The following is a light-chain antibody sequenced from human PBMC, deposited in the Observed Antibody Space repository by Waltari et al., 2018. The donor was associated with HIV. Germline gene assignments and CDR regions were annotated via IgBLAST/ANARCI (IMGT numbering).Light chain of an antibody. V-gene: IGLV1-44*01. CDR3: ATWDDSLNGWV. Sequence: QSVLTQPPSASGTPGQRVTISCSGSSSNIGSNTVSWYHQVPGTAPKVLIYSNDDRPSGVPDRFPGSKSGTSASLAISGLQSEDEADYYCATWDDSLNGWVFGGGTKVTVL. J-gene: IGLJ3*02. CDR2: SND. CDR1: SSNIGSNT.